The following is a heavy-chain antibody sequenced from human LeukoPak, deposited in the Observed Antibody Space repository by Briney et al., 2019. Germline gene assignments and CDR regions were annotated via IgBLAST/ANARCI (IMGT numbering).Heavy chain of an antibody. CDR2: IKSKTDGGTT. CDR1: GFTFSNAW. D-gene: IGHD2-2*01. V-gene: IGHV3-15*01. CDR3: ARTEYPLEYYMDV. J-gene: IGHJ6*03. Sequence: GGSLRLSCAASGFTFSNAWMSWVRQAPGKGLEWVGRIKSKTDGGTTDYAAPVKGRFTISRDNSKNTLYLQMNSLRAEDTAVYYCARTEYPLEYYMDVWGKGTTVTISS.